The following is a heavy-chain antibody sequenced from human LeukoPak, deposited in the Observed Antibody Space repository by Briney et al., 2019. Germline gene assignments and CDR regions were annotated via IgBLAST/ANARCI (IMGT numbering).Heavy chain of an antibody. CDR3: AKFLKVVAARWFDP. V-gene: IGHV3-23*01. D-gene: IGHD2-15*01. CDR1: GFTFSSYS. CDR2: ISGSGGST. J-gene: IGHJ5*02. Sequence: GGSLRLSCAASGFTFSSYSMNWVRQAPGKGLEWVSAISGSGGSTYYADSVKGRFTISRDNSKNTLYLQMNSLRAEDTAVYYCAKFLKVVAARWFDPWGQGTLVTVSS.